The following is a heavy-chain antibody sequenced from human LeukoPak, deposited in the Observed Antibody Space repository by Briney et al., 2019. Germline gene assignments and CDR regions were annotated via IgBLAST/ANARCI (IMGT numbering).Heavy chain of an antibody. CDR1: GGSISSSSYY. V-gene: IGHV4-39*07. J-gene: IGHJ5*02. Sequence: SETLSLTCTVSGGSISSSSYYWGWIRQPPGKGLEWIGSIYYSGSTYYNPSLKSRVTISIDTSKNQFSLKLNSVTAADTAVYYCARETRGWSFWFDPWGQGTLVTVSS. D-gene: IGHD2-21*01. CDR2: IYYSGST. CDR3: ARETRGWSFWFDP.